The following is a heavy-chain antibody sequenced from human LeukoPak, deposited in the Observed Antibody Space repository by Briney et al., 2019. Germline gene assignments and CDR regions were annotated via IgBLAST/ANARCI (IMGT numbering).Heavy chain of an antibody. J-gene: IGHJ6*02. D-gene: IGHD3-10*01. CDR3: ATAGSSELLWDYAMDV. CDR1: GFTVSSNY. CDR2: IYAGGST. Sequence: SGGSLRLSCAASGFTVSSNYISWVRQAPGKWLEWVSLIYAGGSTYYADAVKGRFTISRHNSKNTLHLQMNSLRVGDTAVYYCATAGSSELLWDYAMDVWGQGTTVTVSS. V-gene: IGHV3-53*04.